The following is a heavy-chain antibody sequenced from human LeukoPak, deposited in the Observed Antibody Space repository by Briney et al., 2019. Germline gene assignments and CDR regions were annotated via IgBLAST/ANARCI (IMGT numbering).Heavy chain of an antibody. D-gene: IGHD3-22*01. CDR1: GFTFSRYG. CDR3: AKDSYDSSGYYPDY. J-gene: IGHJ4*02. V-gene: IGHV3-30*02. Sequence: GGSLRLSCAASGFTFSRYGMHWVRQVPGKGLEWVAFIQYDESIKYYADSVKGRFTISRDNSKNTLYLQMNSLRAEDTAVYYCAKDSYDSSGYYPDYWGQGTLVTVSS. CDR2: IQYDESIK.